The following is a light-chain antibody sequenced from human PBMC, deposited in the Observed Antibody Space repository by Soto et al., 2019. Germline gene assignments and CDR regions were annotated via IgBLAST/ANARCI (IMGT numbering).Light chain of an antibody. CDR1: SSNIGAGDD. CDR3: QSYDSSLSGV. CDR2: GNS. V-gene: IGLV1-40*01. J-gene: IGLJ2*01. Sequence: QPVLTQPPSVSGAPGQRVTISCTGSSSNIGAGDDVHWYQQLPVTAPKLLIYGNSNRPSGVPDRFSGSKSGTSASLAITGLQAEDEADYYCQSYDSSLSGVFGGGTKVPVL.